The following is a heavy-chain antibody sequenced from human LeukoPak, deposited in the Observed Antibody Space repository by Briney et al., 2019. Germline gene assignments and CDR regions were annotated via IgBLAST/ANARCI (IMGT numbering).Heavy chain of an antibody. CDR1: GFTFSDYY. Sequence: PGGSLRLSCAASGFTFSDYYMSWIRQAPGKGLEWVSYISSSSSYTNYADSVKGRFTISRDNAKNSLYLQMNSPRAEDTAVYYCARLYSSSWRNWFDPWGQGTLVTVSS. V-gene: IGHV3-11*03. CDR2: ISSSSSYT. CDR3: ARLYSSSWRNWFDP. J-gene: IGHJ5*02. D-gene: IGHD6-13*01.